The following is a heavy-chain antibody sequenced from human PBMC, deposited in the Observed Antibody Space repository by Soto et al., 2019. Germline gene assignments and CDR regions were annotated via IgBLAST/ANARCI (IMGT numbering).Heavy chain of an antibody. CDR1: GYNFPGYW. Sequence: GESLKISCTASGYNFPGYWIGWVRQMPWKGLEWMGRIAPADSYTNYSPSFHGHVTMSVDRSTSTAYLQWGSLKASDTAMYYCVRVPIGHSDDSGYSDSWGQGTQVTVS. V-gene: IGHV5-10-1*01. D-gene: IGHD3-22*01. J-gene: IGHJ5*01. CDR3: VRVPIGHSDDSGYSDS. CDR2: IAPADSYT.